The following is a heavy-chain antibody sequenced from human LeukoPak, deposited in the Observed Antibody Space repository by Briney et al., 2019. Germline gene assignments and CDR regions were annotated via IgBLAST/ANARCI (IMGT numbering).Heavy chain of an antibody. CDR3: AKVCSNHLPYLNY. Sequence: GRSLRLSCAASGFIFDDYAMHWVRQAPGKGLEWVSGISWNSGSIGYADSVEGRFTISRDNAKNSLFLQMNSLRAEDTALYYFAKVCSNHLPYLNYWGQEPWSPSPQ. J-gene: IGHJ4*01. CDR2: ISWNSGSI. V-gene: IGHV3-9*01. CDR1: GFIFDDYA. D-gene: IGHD3-10*02.